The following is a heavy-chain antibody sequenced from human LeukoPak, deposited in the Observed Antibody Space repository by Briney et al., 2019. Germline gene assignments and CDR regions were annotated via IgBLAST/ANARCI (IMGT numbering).Heavy chain of an antibody. CDR1: GFTFSSYV. V-gene: IGHV3-23*01. Sequence: SGGSLRLSCAASGFTFSSYVMSWVRQAPGKGLEWVSTINGDGTRTYYAVSSNGRFIISRDNSMNTLYLQMNGLRAEDTAVYYCARDRGGYSTDFDFWGQGTLVTVSS. D-gene: IGHD5-12*01. J-gene: IGHJ4*02. CDR3: ARDRGGYSTDFDF. CDR2: INGDGTRT.